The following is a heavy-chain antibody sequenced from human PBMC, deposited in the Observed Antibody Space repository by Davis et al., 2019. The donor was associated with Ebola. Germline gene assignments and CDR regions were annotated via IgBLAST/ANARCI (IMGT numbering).Heavy chain of an antibody. J-gene: IGHJ2*01. CDR2: TYYRSKWYS. D-gene: IGHD6-13*01. V-gene: IGHV6-1*01. Sequence: SQTLSLTCAISGDSVSSNSAAWNWVRQSPSRGLEWLGRTYYRSKWYSDYAVSVKSRITINPDTSKNQFSLQLNSVTPEDTAVYYCARFRYSDGPAGFDLWGRGTLVTVSS. CDR3: ARFRYSDGPAGFDL. CDR1: GDSVSSNSAA.